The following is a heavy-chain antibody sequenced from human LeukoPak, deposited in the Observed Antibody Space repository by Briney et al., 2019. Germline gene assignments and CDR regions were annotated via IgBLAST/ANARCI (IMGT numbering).Heavy chain of an antibody. V-gene: IGHV4-4*07. Sequence: PSETLSLTCTVSGGSISNFYWSWIRQPAGKGLEWIGRIYTSGSTNYNPSLKSRVTMSIDTSKSQFSLKLSSVTAADTAVYYCASFYCSGGSCYQYYSYYYMDVWGKGTTVTISS. CDR3: ASFYCSGGSCYQYYSYYYMDV. J-gene: IGHJ6*03. CDR2: IYTSGST. CDR1: GGSISNFY. D-gene: IGHD2-15*01.